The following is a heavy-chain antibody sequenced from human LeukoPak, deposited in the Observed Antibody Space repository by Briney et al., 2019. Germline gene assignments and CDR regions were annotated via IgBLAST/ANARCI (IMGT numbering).Heavy chain of an antibody. CDR3: ARSELNSGSYGY. CDR1: GFSFNDYG. D-gene: IGHD1-26*01. V-gene: IGHV3-20*04. CDR2: ITWNGGST. Sequence: PGGSLRLSCAASGFSFNDYGMSWVRQAPGQGPEWVSGITWNGGSTDYAASVKGRFTISRDNAKNSLYLQMNSLRAEDTAVYYCARSELNSGSYGYWGQGTLVTVSS. J-gene: IGHJ4*02.